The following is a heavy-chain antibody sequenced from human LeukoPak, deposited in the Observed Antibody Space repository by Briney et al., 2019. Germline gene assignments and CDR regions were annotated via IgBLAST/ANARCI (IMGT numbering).Heavy chain of an antibody. CDR2: IYMTGST. CDR1: GGSISGHY. CDR3: ARVALFGSGSYYWFDP. J-gene: IGHJ5*02. V-gene: IGHV4-4*07. D-gene: IGHD3-10*01. Sequence: PSETLSLTRTVSGGSISGHYWSWIRQPAGKGLEWIGRIYMTGSTNYNPSLKSRVTMSVDMSKNQFSLKLSSVTAAGTAVYFCARVALFGSGSYYWFDPWGQGTLVTVSS.